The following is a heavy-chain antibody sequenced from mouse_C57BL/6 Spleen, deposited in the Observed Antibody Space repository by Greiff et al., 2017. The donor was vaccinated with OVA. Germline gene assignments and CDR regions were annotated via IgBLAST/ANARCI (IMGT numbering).Heavy chain of an antibody. D-gene: IGHD2-4*01. CDR3: AIYYDTGFAY. CDR1: GYTFTSYW. V-gene: IGHV1-61*01. CDR2: IYPSDSET. J-gene: IGHJ3*01. Sequence: QVQLKQPGAELVRPGSSVKLSCKASGYTFTSYWMDWVKQRPGQGLEWIGNIYPSDSETHYNQKFKDKATLTVDKSSSTAYMQLSSLTSEDSAVYYCAIYYDTGFAYWGQGTLVTVSA.